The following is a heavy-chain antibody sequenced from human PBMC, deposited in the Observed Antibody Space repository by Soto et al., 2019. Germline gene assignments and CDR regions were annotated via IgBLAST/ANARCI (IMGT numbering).Heavy chain of an antibody. Sequence: QVQLQESGPGLVKPSETLSLTCTVSGGSISSYYWSWIRQPPGKGLEWIGYIYYSGSTKYNPSLEGRVTISVATSKNQFSLKLSSVTAADTAVYYCARHVGYSSQGEWFDPWGQGTLVTVSS. V-gene: IGHV4-59*08. J-gene: IGHJ5*02. CDR1: GGSISSYY. CDR3: ARHVGYSSQGEWFDP. CDR2: IYYSGST. D-gene: IGHD2-15*01.